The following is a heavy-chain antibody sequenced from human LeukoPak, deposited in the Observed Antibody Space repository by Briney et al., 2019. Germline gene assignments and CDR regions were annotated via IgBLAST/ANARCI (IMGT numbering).Heavy chain of an antibody. CDR3: ARVGVESYYYYYMDV. Sequence: SQTLSLTCTVSGGSISSGSYYWSWIRQPAGKGLEWIGRIYTSGSTNYNPSLKSRVTISVDTSKNQFSLKLSSVTAADTAVYYCARVGVESYYYYYMDVRGKGTTVTVSS. J-gene: IGHJ6*03. V-gene: IGHV4-61*02. CDR2: IYTSGST. D-gene: IGHD2-15*01. CDR1: GGSISSGSYY.